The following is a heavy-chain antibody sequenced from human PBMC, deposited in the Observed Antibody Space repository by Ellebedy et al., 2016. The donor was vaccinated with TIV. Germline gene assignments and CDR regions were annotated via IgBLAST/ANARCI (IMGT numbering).Heavy chain of an antibody. D-gene: IGHD3-10*01. CDR2: IWYDGSNE. CDR3: ARAVGTSGTGAPY. Sequence: SCKASGYTFTSYGFTWVRQAPGKGLEWVAVIWYDGSNEYYADSVKGRFTISRDNSKNTLHLQMNSLRVEDTAVYYCARAVGTSGTGAPYWGQGTLVSVSS. CDR1: GYTFTSYG. J-gene: IGHJ4*02. V-gene: IGHV3-33*01.